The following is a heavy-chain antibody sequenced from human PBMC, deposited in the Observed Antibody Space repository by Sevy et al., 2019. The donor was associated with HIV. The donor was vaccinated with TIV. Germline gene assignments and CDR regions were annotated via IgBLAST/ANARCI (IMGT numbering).Heavy chain of an antibody. CDR1: GFIFSSYA. CDR2: ISFDGSNK. V-gene: IGHV3-30*03. D-gene: IGHD2-21*01. J-gene: IGHJ4*02. Sequence: GGSLRLSCVVSGFIFSSYAIHWVRHAPGKGLEWVALISFDGSNKYYADSVKGRFTISRDNSKSTLYLQMNSLRTEDTAVYYCVRALFKADSLWGQGTLVTVSS. CDR3: VRALFKADSL.